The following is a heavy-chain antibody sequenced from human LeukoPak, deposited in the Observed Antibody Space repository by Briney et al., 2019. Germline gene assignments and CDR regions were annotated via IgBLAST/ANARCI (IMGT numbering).Heavy chain of an antibody. V-gene: IGHV5-51*01. CDR2: IYPGGSQT. CDR3: ARRDYTSVWFDP. D-gene: IGHD3-22*01. J-gene: IGHJ5*02. Sequence: GESLQISCQASSYNFWNYWIGWVRQMPGKGPEWMGLIYPGGSQTIYSPSFQGQVTISVDWSTSTIYLQWNTLKASDTAMYYCARRDYTSVWFDPWGQGTLVTVSS. CDR1: SYNFWNYW.